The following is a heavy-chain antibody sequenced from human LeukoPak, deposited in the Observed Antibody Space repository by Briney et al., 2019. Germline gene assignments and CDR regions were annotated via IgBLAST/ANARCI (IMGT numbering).Heavy chain of an antibody. CDR3: AREGLNMVRGVIPKEAWGWFDP. J-gene: IGHJ5*02. Sequence: SETLSLTCTVSGGSISSGNYYWSWIRQPAGKGLEWIGRIYTSGSTYYNPSLKSRVTTSVDTSKNQFSLKLSSVTAADTAVYYCAREGLNMVRGVIPKEAWGWFDPWGQGTLVTVSS. V-gene: IGHV4-61*02. CDR1: GGSISSGNYY. D-gene: IGHD3-10*01. CDR2: IYTSGST.